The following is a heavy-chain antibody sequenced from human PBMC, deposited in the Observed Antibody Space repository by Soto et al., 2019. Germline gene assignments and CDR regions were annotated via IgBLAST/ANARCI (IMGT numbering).Heavy chain of an antibody. J-gene: IGHJ3*01. D-gene: IGHD5-18*01. CDR2: ISWNSGTI. Sequence: SLRLSCAASGFTFDDYAMHWVRQAPGKGLEWVSGISWNSGTIVYADSVKGRFTISRDNTKNTVWLQMNSLRGEDTAVYYCAKERRYSFDALDLWGQGTLVTVSS. CDR3: AKERRYSFDALDL. CDR1: GFTFDDYA. V-gene: IGHV3-9*01.